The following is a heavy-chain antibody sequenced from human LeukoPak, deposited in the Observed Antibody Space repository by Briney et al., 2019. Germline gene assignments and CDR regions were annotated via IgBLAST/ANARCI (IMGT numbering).Heavy chain of an antibody. Sequence: SGRSLRLSCAASGFTFSSYAMSWVRQAPGKGLEWVSAISGSGGSTYYADSVKGRFTISRDNSKNTLYLQMNSLRAEDTAVYYCAKDRSSGGYDYGDCGINARDAFDIWGQGTMVTVSS. J-gene: IGHJ3*02. CDR2: ISGSGGST. CDR3: AKDRSSGGYDYGDCGINARDAFDI. D-gene: IGHD4-17*01. CDR1: GFTFSSYA. V-gene: IGHV3-23*01.